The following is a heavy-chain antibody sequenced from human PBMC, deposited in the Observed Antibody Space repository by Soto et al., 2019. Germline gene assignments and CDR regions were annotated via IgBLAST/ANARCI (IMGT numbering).Heavy chain of an antibody. J-gene: IGHJ1*01. CDR2: IYHSGST. Sequence: QVRLQESGPGLVKPSGTLSLTCAISGGSINTTHWWSWVRQSPGKGLEWIGEIYHSGSTNYNPSLKSRVTMAVDKSANQFSLNLSSVTAADTAVYFCARGSLMGTTGYFQFWGQGTLVTVSS. CDR1: GGSINTTHW. CDR3: ARGSLMGTTGYFQF. V-gene: IGHV4-4*02. D-gene: IGHD1-7*01.